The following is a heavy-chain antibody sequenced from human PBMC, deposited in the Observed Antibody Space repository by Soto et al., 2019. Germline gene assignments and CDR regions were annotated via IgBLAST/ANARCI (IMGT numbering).Heavy chain of an antibody. CDR3: AREEYSGSYSEYFQH. Sequence: QVQLVESGGGVVQPGRSLRLSCAASGFTFSSYAMHWVRQAPGKGLEWVAVISYDGSNKYYADSVKGRFTISRDNSKNTLYLQMNSLRAEDTAVYYCAREEYSGSYSEYFQHWGQGTLVTVSS. CDR2: ISYDGSNK. D-gene: IGHD1-26*01. V-gene: IGHV3-30-3*01. J-gene: IGHJ1*01. CDR1: GFTFSSYA.